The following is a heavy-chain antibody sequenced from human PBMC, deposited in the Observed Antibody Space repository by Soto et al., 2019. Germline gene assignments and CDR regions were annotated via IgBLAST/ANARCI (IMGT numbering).Heavy chain of an antibody. CDR1: GGTFSSYA. D-gene: IGHD6-13*01. CDR2: IIPIFGTA. J-gene: IGHJ4*02. CDR3: ARSLAAAGHFDY. V-gene: IGHV1-69*01. Sequence: QVQLVQAGAEVKKPGSAVKVSCKASGGTFSSYAISWARQAPGQGLEWMGGIIPIFGTANYAQKFQGRVTITADESTSTAYMELSSLRSEDTAVYYCARSLAAAGHFDYWGQGTLVTVSS.